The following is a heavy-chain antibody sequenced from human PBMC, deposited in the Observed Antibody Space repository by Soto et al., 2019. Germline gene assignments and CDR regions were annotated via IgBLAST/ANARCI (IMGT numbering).Heavy chain of an antibody. CDR2: ISYDGSNK. J-gene: IGHJ4*02. Sequence: GESLKISCAASGFTFSSYAMHWVRQAPGKGLEWVAVISYDGSNKYYADSVKGRFTISRDNSKNTLYLQMNSLRAEDTAVYYCARDWDYGDYFDYWGQGTLVTVSS. D-gene: IGHD4-17*01. V-gene: IGHV3-30-3*01. CDR1: GFTFSSYA. CDR3: ARDWDYGDYFDY.